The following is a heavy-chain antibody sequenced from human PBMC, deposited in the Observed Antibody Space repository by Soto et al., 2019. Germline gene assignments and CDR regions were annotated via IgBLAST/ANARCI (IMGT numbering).Heavy chain of an antibody. CDR3: AKVKESRTITGVFDY. CDR1: GYTFTGYY. CDR2: INPNSGGT. J-gene: IGHJ4*02. Sequence: GASVKVSCKASGYTFTGYYMHWVRQAPGQGLEWMGWINPNSGGTNYAQKFQGRVTMTRDTSISTAYMELSRLRSDDTAVYYCAKVKESRTITGVFDYWGQGTLVTVSS. V-gene: IGHV1-2*02. D-gene: IGHD7-27*01.